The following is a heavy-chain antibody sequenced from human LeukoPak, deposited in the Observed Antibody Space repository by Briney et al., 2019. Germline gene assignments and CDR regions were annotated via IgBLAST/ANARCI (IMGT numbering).Heavy chain of an antibody. CDR2: IYYNGDT. D-gene: IGHD5-18*01. CDR3: ARLRGYTSGNPGY. V-gene: IGHV4-39*01. CDR1: GASISSSSYY. J-gene: IGHJ4*02. Sequence: SETLSLTCTVSGASISSSSYYWCWIRQRPGKGLEWIGSIYYNGDTYYNSSLKSRLTISVDTSKNQFTLKLSSMTAADTALYYCARLRGYTSGNPGYWGQGSLVTVSS.